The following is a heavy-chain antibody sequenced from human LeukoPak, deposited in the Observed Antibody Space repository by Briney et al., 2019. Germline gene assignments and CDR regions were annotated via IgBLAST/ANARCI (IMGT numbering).Heavy chain of an antibody. D-gene: IGHD6-13*01. V-gene: IGHV3-74*01. CDR1: GFTFSSYW. CDR2: VNNDGSTT. Sequence: GGSLRLSCAASGFTFSSYWMHWVRQAPGKGLVWVSRVNNDGSTTSYADSVRGRFTISRDNAKNTLYLQMNSLRAEDTAVYFCLAAAGTIGWGQGTLVTVSP. CDR3: LAAAGTIG. J-gene: IGHJ4*02.